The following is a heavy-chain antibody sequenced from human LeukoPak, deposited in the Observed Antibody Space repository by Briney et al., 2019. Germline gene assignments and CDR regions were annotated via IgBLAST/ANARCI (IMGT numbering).Heavy chain of an antibody. CDR3: ASPTVRGTHYYYMDV. J-gene: IGHJ6*03. Sequence: SETLSLTCTVSGGSISSSSYYWGWIRQPPGKGLEGIGSICYSGSTYYNPSLKSRVTISVDTSKNQFSLKLSSVTAADTAVYYCASPTVRGTHYYYMDVWGKGTTVTVSS. CDR2: ICYSGST. CDR1: GGSISSSSYY. D-gene: IGHD3-10*01. V-gene: IGHV4-39*01.